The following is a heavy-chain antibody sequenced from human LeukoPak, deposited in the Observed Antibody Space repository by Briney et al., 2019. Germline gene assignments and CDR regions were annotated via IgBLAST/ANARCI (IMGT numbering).Heavy chain of an antibody. CDR1: GFTFSTYW. Sequence: PGGSLRLSCAASGFTFSTYWMSWVRQAAGKGLEWVANIKQDGSEKYYVDSVKGRFTISRDNAKNSLYLQMNSLRAEDTAVYYCAREYSGSYFDDWGQGILVTVSS. D-gene: IGHD1-26*01. J-gene: IGHJ4*02. CDR3: AREYSGSYFDD. V-gene: IGHV3-7*01. CDR2: IKQDGSEK.